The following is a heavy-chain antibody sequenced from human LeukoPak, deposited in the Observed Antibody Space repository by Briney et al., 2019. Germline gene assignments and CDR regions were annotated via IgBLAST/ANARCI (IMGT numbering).Heavy chain of an antibody. V-gene: IGHV3-23*01. CDR2: ITENGDRS. D-gene: IGHD3-3*01. J-gene: IGHJ6*02. CDR3: AKGLPVSDFWSGNGYYYGMDV. Sequence: GGSLRLSCAASEFTFSGYAMSWVRQAPGKGSEWVSTITENGDRSYYTDSVKGRFTISRDISKNTLYLEMNRLRAEDTAVYYCAKGLPVSDFWSGNGYYYGMDVWGQGTTVTVS. CDR1: EFTFSGYA.